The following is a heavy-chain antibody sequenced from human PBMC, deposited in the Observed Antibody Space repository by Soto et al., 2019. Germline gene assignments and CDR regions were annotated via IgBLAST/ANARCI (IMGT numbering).Heavy chain of an antibody. V-gene: IGHV3-30*18. CDR3: AKGSSFSSRRVHNWFDP. CDR1: GFTFSSYG. J-gene: IGHJ5*02. D-gene: IGHD6-6*01. CDR2: ISYDGSDK. Sequence: QVQLVESGGGVVQPGRSLRLSCAASGFTFSSYGMHWVRQAPGKGLEWVAVISYDGSDKYYADSVKGRFTISRDNSKNTLYLQMNSLRPEDTAVYYCAKGSSFSSRRVHNWFDPWGQGTLVTVSS.